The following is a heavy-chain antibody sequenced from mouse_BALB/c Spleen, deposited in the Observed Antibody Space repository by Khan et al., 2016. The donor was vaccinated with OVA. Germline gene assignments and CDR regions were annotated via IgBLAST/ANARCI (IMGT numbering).Heavy chain of an antibody. J-gene: IGHJ4*01. Sequence: QVQLKESGPGLVAPSQSLSITCSISGFSLTSYGVNWVRQPPGKGLEWLRVIWGDGSTNYHSTLKSRLIITKDNSKRQVFLTLNSLQTDDTATYYCAIFTPDYYSMDYWGQGTSVTVSS. CDR2: IWGDGST. CDR1: GFSLTSYG. D-gene: IGHD1-1*01. V-gene: IGHV2-3*01. CDR3: AIFTPDYYSMDY.